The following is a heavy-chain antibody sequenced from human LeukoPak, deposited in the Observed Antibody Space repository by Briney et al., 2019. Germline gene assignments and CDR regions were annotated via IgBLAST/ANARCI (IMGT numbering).Heavy chain of an antibody. CDR2: ISGSGGST. Sequence: GGSLRLSCAASGFTFSSYAMSWVRQAPGKGLEWVSAISGSGGSTYYAASVKGRFTISRDNSKNTLYLQMNSLRAEDTAVYYCAKGEDFWSGYIDYWGQGTLVTVSS. J-gene: IGHJ4*02. D-gene: IGHD3-3*01. V-gene: IGHV3-23*01. CDR1: GFTFSSYA. CDR3: AKGEDFWSGYIDY.